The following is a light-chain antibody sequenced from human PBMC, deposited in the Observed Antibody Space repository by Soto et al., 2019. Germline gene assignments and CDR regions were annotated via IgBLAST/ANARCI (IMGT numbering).Light chain of an antibody. CDR2: RTS. CDR3: QEYNGRSS. V-gene: IGKV3-15*01. J-gene: IGKJ1*01. CDR1: QNVAGD. Sequence: RVTTQSPATLSVSPGERATLSCRASQNVAGDLAWYQQKPGQAPRLLIYRTSTRATGIPARFSGSGSETEFTLTISSLQSEDFAVYYCQEYNGRSSFGQGTKVEIK.